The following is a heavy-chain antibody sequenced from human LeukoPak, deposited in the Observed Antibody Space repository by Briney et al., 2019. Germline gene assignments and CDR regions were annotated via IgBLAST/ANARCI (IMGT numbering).Heavy chain of an antibody. V-gene: IGHV3-74*01. Sequence: GGSLRLSCAASGFAFSNYWMHWVRQTPGEGLVCVSLIKGDGSSTTYADSMKGRFTISRDNAKNTVYLQMNSLRAEDTAVYYCARGNYHAMDVWGQGTTVTVSS. CDR3: ARGNYHAMDV. CDR1: GFAFSNYW. CDR2: IKGDGSST. J-gene: IGHJ6*02.